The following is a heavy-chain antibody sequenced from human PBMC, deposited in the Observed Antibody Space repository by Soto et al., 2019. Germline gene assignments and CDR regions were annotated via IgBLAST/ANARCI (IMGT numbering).Heavy chain of an antibody. J-gene: IGHJ3*02. CDR1: GYTFTSYA. Sequence: QVQLVQSGAEEKKPGASVKVSCKASGYTFTSYAMHWVRQAPGQRLEWMGWINAGNGNTKYSQKFQGRVTITRDTSASKDYMELSSLRSEDTAVYYCAREGYGYGDLGIWGQGTMVTVSS. D-gene: IGHD4-17*01. V-gene: IGHV1-3*05. CDR2: INAGNGNT. CDR3: AREGYGYGDLGI.